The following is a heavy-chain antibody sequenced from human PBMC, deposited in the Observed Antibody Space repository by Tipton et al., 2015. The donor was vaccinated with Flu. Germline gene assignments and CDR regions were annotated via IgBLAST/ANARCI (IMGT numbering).Heavy chain of an antibody. CDR3: ARLGTGGDRKADY. V-gene: IGHV5-51*03. CDR2: IDPGDSDT. J-gene: IGHJ4*02. D-gene: IGHD2-21*02. Sequence: QLVQSGAEVKKPGESLKISCKGSGYSFSSNWIGWVRQMPGKGLEWVGIIDPGDSDTVYRPSFQGQVTISADKSISTAYLQWSSLKASDTALYYCARLGTGGDRKADYWGQGTLVTVSS. CDR1: GYSFSSNW.